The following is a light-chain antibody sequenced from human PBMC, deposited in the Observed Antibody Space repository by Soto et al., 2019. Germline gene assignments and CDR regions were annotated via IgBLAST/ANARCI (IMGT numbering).Light chain of an antibody. Sequence: QSALTQPASVSGSLVQPITISCNGTSRVAGNYQQVSWDQQHPGKAPKLMIYRVSNRRSGGSKRFSGSKSGCPAFLTISGLQAEDEADYYCFSDTSSGTYVFGSETKVRVL. CDR3: FSDTSSGTYV. CDR2: RVS. V-gene: IGLV2-14*01. J-gene: IGLJ1*01. CDR1: SRVAGNYQQ.